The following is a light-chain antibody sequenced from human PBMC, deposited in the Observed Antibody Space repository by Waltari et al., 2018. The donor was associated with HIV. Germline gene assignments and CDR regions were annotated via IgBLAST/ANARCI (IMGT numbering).Light chain of an antibody. CDR3: SSYTSSSTPFV. J-gene: IGLJ3*02. CDR2: EVS. V-gene: IGLV2-14*01. Sequence: QSALTQPASVSGSPGQSITISCTGTSSDVGGYNYVSWYQPHPGKAPKLMIYEVSNRPSGVSNRFSGSKSGNTASLTISGLQAEDEADYYCSSYTSSSTPFVFGGGTKLTVL. CDR1: SSDVGGYNY.